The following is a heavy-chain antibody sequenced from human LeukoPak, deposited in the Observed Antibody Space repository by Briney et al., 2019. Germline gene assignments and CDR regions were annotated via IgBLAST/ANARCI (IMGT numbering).Heavy chain of an antibody. CDR1: GFSLSTSGMC. CDR2: IDWDDDK. CDR3: ARSGYSSGWYVRPLDY. V-gene: IGHV2-70*11. Sequence: RESGPALVKPTQTLTLTCTFSGFSLSTSGMCVSWIRQPPGKALEWLARIDWDDDKYYSTSLKTRLTISKDTSTNQVVLTMTNMDPVDTATYYCARSGYSSGWYVRPLDYWGQGTLVTVSS. J-gene: IGHJ4*02. D-gene: IGHD6-19*01.